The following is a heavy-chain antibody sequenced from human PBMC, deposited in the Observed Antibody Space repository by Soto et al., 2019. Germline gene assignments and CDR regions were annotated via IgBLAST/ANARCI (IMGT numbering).Heavy chain of an antibody. CDR3: ARPTTASLYFDY. J-gene: IGHJ4*01. V-gene: IGHV5-51*01. Sequence: GESLKISCKVSGYSFTNYWIGWVRQLPGKGLEWMGTIYPGDSDTKYSQSFRGQVTISADNSISTAYLQWSSLKASDTAVYYCARPTTASLYFDYWGPGILVTVSS. D-gene: IGHD5-12*01. CDR2: IYPGDSDT. CDR1: GYSFTNYW.